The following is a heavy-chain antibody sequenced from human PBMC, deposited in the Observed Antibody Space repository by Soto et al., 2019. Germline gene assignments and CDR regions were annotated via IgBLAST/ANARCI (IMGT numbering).Heavy chain of an antibody. CDR2: IYHSGST. CDR1: GGSISSGGYS. Sequence: SETLSLTCAVSGGSISSGGYSWSWIRQPPGKGLEWIGYIYHSGSTYYNPSLKSRVTISVDRSKNQFSLKLSSVTAADTAVYYCARGGHPDAFDIWGQGTMVTVS. J-gene: IGHJ3*02. CDR3: ARGGHPDAFDI. V-gene: IGHV4-30-2*01.